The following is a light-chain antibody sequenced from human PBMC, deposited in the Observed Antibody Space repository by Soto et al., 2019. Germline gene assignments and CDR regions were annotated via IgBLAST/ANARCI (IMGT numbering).Light chain of an antibody. V-gene: IGKV3-15*01. CDR2: GTS. CDR3: QQYNDWPPHT. CDR1: QSVNIN. Sequence: EIVITQSPATLSVSPGERDTLSCRASQSVNINLAWYQQKPGQAPRLLIYGTSTRATGVPARFSGSGSGTEFTLTISNLQSEDFASYYCQQYNDWPPHTFGGGAKVDIK. J-gene: IGKJ4*01.